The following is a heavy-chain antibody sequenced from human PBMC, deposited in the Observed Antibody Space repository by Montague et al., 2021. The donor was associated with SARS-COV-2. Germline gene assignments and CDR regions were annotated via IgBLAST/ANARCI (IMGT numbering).Heavy chain of an antibody. V-gene: IGHV6-1*01. CDR1: GDSVSRNGAG. Sequence: CAISGDSVSRNGAGWNWIRQSPSRGLEWLGRTYYTSKWNNDYTISVKSRISISPDTSKNQFSLQLKSVTPEDTAVYYCARWIVNFYYFDSWGQGILVTVSS. CDR3: ARWIVNFYYFDS. J-gene: IGHJ4*01. D-gene: IGHD2/OR15-2a*01. CDR2: TYYTSKWNN.